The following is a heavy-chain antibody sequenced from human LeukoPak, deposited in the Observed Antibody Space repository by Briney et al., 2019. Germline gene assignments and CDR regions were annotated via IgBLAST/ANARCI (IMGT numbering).Heavy chain of an antibody. CDR3: AKDWAIVVVSIVAFDI. V-gene: IGHV3-23*01. J-gene: IGHJ3*02. D-gene: IGHD3-22*01. CDR1: GFTFSSYG. Sequence: AGGSLRLSCAASGFTFSSYGMSWVRQAPGKGLEWVSAISGSGGSTYYADSVKGRFTISRDNSKNTLYLQMNSLRAEDTAVYYCAKDWAIVVVSIVAFDIWGQGTMVTVSS. CDR2: ISGSGGST.